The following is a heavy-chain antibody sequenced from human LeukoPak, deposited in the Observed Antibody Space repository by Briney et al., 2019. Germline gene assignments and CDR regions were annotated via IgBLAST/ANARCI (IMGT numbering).Heavy chain of an antibody. CDR1: GFTFSSYS. D-gene: IGHD3-10*01. J-gene: IGHJ4*02. CDR2: ISSSSSYI. CDR3: ARDAGYYYGSGSSSDY. Sequence: GGSLRLSCAASGFTFSSYSRNWVRQAPGKGLEWVSSISSSSSYIYYADSVKGRFTISRDNAKNSLYLQMNSLRAEDTAVYYCARDAGYYYGSGSSSDYWGQGTLVTVSS. V-gene: IGHV3-21*01.